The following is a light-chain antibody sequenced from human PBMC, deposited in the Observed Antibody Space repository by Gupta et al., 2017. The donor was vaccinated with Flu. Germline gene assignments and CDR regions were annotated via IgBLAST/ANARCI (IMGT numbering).Light chain of an antibody. CDR1: SSNVGGYNY. CDR3: CSYAGSSTGV. CDR2: DVS. J-gene: IGLJ3*02. Sequence: SGPISCTGTSSNVGGYNYVSWYQQHPGKAPKLMIYDVSKRPSGVPDRFSGSKSGNTASLTISGLQAEDEADYYCCSYAGSSTGVFGGGTKLTVL. V-gene: IGLV2-11*01.